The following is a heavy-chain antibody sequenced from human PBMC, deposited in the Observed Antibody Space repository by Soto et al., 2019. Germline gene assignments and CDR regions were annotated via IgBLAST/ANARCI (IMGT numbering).Heavy chain of an antibody. CDR3: ARVWRKGAYFQH. D-gene: IGHD2-21*01. CDR2: IYYSGST. J-gene: IGHJ1*01. CDR1: GGSISSGGYY. Sequence: QVQLQESGPGLVKPSQTLSLTCTVSGGSISSGGYYWSWIRQHPGKGLEWIGYIYYSGSTYYNPSLKSRSTIPVDTSKNQFSLKLSSVTAADTAVYYCARVWRKGAYFQHWGQGTLVTVSS. V-gene: IGHV4-31*03.